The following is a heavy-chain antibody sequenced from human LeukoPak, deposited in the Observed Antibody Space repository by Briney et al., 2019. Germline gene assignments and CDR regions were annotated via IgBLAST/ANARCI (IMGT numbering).Heavy chain of an antibody. CDR3: SRASGPYCPFGH. Sequence: PSGTLSLTCGVSGGSITTANCWSGVRRPPGGGLEWIVEISLRGRTQYNPSLKSRVNISIDQSTNHLYLSQASVTAADTAVYYCSRASGPYCPFGHWGQGTLVTVSS. CDR1: GGSITTANC. CDR2: ISLRGRT. J-gene: IGHJ5*02. D-gene: IGHD1-26*01. V-gene: IGHV4-4*02.